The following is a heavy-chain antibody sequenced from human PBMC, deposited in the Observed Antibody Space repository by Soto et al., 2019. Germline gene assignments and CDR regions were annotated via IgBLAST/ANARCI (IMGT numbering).Heavy chain of an antibody. J-gene: IGHJ4*02. CDR3: AKVRESAAIGHFDY. CDR2: IYRSSVFRFGPNE. D-gene: IGHD6-13*01. CDR1: GFTFSSHS. Sequence: GGSLRLSCAASGFTFSSHSMNWVRQAPGKGLEWVASIYRSSVFRFGPNEFYADSVRGRFIISRDNTNNLVFLQMDSLRVEDTAVYYCAKVRESAAIGHFDYWGQGTLVTVSS. V-gene: IGHV3-21*01.